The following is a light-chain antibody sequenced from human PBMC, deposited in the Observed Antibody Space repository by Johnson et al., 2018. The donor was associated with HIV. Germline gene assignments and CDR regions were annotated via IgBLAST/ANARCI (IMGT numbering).Light chain of an antibody. CDR1: SSDMGNYA. V-gene: IGLV1-51*02. J-gene: IGLJ1*01. CDR2: ENN. CDR3: GTWDSSLSAYV. Sequence: QSILTQPPSVSAAPGQKVTISCSGSSSDMGNYAVSWYQQLPGTAPKLLIYENNKRPSGIPDRFSGSKSGTSATLGITGLQTGDEADYYCGTWDSSLSAYVCGPGTKVTVL.